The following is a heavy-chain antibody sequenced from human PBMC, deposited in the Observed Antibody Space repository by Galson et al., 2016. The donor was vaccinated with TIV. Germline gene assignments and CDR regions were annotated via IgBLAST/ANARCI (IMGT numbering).Heavy chain of an antibody. CDR2: IIPLFGTT. CDR3: ATDRNTALDTYHYYYGMDV. V-gene: IGHV1-69*13. Sequence: SVKVSCKASGGTFSTYVINWVRQAPGQGLEWMGGIIPLFGTTNYAQKFQGRVMISADESTSTAYMELSSLRSEDTAVFYCATDRNTALDTYHYYYGMDVWGPGTTVTVSS. CDR1: GGTFSTYV. D-gene: IGHD5-18*01. J-gene: IGHJ6*02.